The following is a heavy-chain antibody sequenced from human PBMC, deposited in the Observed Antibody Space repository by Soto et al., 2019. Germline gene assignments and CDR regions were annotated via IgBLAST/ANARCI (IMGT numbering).Heavy chain of an antibody. CDR3: ARDPVNYYGSWTYGMDV. CDR1: GLTLSRLD. J-gene: IGHJ6*02. CDR2: IGYDGSNK. Sequence: QVQLVESGGGEVQPGRSLRLSCAASGLTLSRLDMQWVRQAPGKGLEWVAVIGYDGSNKDYADSVKGRFTISRDNSKNTLYLQMNSLRPEDTAVYYCARDPVNYYGSWTYGMDVWGQGTTVTVSS. D-gene: IGHD3-10*01. V-gene: IGHV3-30-3*01.